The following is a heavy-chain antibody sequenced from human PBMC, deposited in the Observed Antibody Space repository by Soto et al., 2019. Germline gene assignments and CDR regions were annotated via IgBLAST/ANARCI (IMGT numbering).Heavy chain of an antibody. V-gene: IGHV1-69*13. CDR1: GGTFSSYA. J-gene: IGHJ4*02. D-gene: IGHD3-3*01. Sequence: ASVKVSCKASGGTFSSYAISWVRQAPGQGLEWMGGIIPIFGTANYAQKFQGRVTITADESTSTAYMELSSLRSEDTAVYYCARVKGVWSGYPQYGFDFWGQGTLVPVSS. CDR2: IIPIFGTA. CDR3: ARVKGVWSGYPQYGFDF.